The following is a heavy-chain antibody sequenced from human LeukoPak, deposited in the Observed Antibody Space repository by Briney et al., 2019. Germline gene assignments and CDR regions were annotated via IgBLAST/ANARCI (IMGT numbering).Heavy chain of an antibody. J-gene: IGHJ4*02. CDR2: IYSGGST. V-gene: IGHV3-66*01. CDR1: GFTVSSNY. CDR3: ARSRLGPYILTGYTDFDY. D-gene: IGHD3-9*01. Sequence: GGSLRLSCAASGFTVSSNYMSWVRQAPGKGLEWVSVIYSGGSTYYADSAKGRFTISRDNSKNTLYLQMNSLRAEDTAVYYCARSRLGPYILTGYTDFDYWGQGTLVTVSS.